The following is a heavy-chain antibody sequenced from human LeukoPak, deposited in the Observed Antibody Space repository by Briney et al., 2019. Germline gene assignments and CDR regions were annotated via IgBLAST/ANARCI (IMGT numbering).Heavy chain of an antibody. J-gene: IGHJ5*02. CDR2: INHSGST. CDR3: ARGQYNGSSWYWFDP. V-gene: IGHV4-39*07. D-gene: IGHD6-13*01. CDR1: GGSISSGDYY. Sequence: SETLSLTCTVSGGSISSGDYYWRWIRQPPGKGLEWIGEINHSGSTNYNPSLKSRVTISVDTSKNQFSLKLSSVTAADTAVYYCARGQYNGSSWYWFDPWGQGTLVTVSS.